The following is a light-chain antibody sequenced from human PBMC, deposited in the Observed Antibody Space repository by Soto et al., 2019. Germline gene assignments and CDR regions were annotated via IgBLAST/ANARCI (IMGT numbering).Light chain of an antibody. J-gene: IGKJ1*01. CDR1: QSVSSSY. CDR2: DAS. V-gene: IGKV3D-20*02. Sequence: EMVLTQSQATLCVSPGERATLSCLASQSVSSSYLAWYQQKPGQAPRLLIYDASNRATGVSARFSGSGSGTDFTLTISSLEPEDFAVYYCHQRSSWPRGTFGQGTKV. CDR3: HQRSSWPRGT.